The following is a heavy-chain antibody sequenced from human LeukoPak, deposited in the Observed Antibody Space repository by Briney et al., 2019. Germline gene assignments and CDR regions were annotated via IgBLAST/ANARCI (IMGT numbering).Heavy chain of an antibody. CDR2: IYTSGST. CDR3: ARDIAAAGVWFDP. V-gene: IGHV4-61*02. CDR1: GNSISSGDNY. Sequence: SETLSLTCTVSGNSISSGDNYWSWIRQPAGKGLEWIGRIYTSGSTNYNPSLKSRVTISGDTSKNQFSLRLSSVTAADTAVYYCARDIAAAGVWFDPWGQGTLVTVSS. J-gene: IGHJ5*02. D-gene: IGHD6-13*01.